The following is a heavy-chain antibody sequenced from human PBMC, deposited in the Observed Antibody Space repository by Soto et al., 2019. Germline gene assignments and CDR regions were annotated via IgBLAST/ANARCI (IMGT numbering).Heavy chain of an antibody. CDR2: IKSKTDGGTT. D-gene: IGHD5-18*01. CDR3: TTPILRGYSYGYDYYYYGMDV. Sequence: EVQLVESGGGLVKPGGSLRLSCAASGFTFSNAWMNWVRQAPGKGLEWVGRIKSKTDGGTTDYAAPVKGRFTISRDDSKITLYLQMNSLKTEDTAVYYCTTPILRGYSYGYDYYYYGMDVWGQGTTVTVSS. CDR1: GFTFSNAW. J-gene: IGHJ6*02. V-gene: IGHV3-15*07.